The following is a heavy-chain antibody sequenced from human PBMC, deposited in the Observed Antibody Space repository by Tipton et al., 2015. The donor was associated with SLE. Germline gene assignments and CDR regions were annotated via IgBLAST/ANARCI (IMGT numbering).Heavy chain of an antibody. CDR2: IYPSDSDT. CDR3: ARKPHSLFDRTFDI. CDR1: GYRFTTYW. V-gene: IGHV5-51*03. Sequence: VQLVQSGAEVKKPGDSLKISCKGSGYRFTTYWIAWVRQMPGKGLEWMGIIYPSDSDTRYSPTFQGQVTSSADKSITTAYLQWSSLKASDTAVYYCARKPHSLFDRTFDIWGQGTMVTVSS. D-gene: IGHD1-14*01. J-gene: IGHJ3*02.